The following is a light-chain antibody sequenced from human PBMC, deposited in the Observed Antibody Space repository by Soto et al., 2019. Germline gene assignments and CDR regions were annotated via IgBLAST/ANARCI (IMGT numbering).Light chain of an antibody. CDR2: AAS. CDR1: HCISSY. Sequence: DVQLTQSPSSLSASVVDRFTITFLASHCISSYLAWYQQKPGKVPKLLIYAASTLQSGVPSRFSGSGSGTDFTLTISSLQPEDVATYYCQKYNSAPLTFGQGTKVDIK. V-gene: IGKV1-27*01. J-gene: IGKJ1*01. CDR3: QKYNSAPLT.